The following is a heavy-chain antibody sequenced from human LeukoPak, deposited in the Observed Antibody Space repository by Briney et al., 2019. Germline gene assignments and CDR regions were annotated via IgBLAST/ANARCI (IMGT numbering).Heavy chain of an antibody. CDR2: IYSGGST. CDR3: ARAKPKNMVRGLIMRRESRYYFDY. V-gene: IGHV3-53*01. Sequence: GGSLRLSCAASGFTVSSNYMSWVRQAPGKGLEWVSVIYSGGSTYYADSVKGRFAISRDNSKTTLYIQMNDLRAEDTAVYYCARAKPKNMVRGLIMRRESRYYFDYWGQGTLVTVSS. J-gene: IGHJ4*02. D-gene: IGHD3-10*01. CDR1: GFTVSSNY.